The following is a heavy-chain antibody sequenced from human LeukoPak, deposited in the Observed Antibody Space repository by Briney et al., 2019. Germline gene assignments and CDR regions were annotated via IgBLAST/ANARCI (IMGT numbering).Heavy chain of an antibody. Sequence: GGSLRLSCAASGFTFSDYYMSWIRQAPGKGLEWVSYISSSGSTIYYADSVKGRFTTSRDNAKNSLYLQMNSLRAEDTAVYYCASLISVNYYYYMDVWGKGTTVTVSS. J-gene: IGHJ6*03. CDR3: ASLISVNYYYYMDV. D-gene: IGHD3-10*01. V-gene: IGHV3-11*01. CDR2: ISSSGSTI. CDR1: GFTFSDYY.